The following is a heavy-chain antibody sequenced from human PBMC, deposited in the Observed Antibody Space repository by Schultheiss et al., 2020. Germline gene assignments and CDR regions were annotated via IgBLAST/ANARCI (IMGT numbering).Heavy chain of an antibody. J-gene: IGHJ4*02. D-gene: IGHD3-10*01. CDR1: GGSFSGYY. CDR2: IYYSGST. CDR3: ARGAPGHYGSGIDY. V-gene: IGHV4-31*11. Sequence: SETLSLTCAVYGGSFSGYYWSWIRQHPGKGLEWIGYIYYSGSTYYNPSLKSRVTISVDTSKNQFSLKLSSVTAADTAVYYCARGAPGHYGSGIDYWGQGTLVTVSS.